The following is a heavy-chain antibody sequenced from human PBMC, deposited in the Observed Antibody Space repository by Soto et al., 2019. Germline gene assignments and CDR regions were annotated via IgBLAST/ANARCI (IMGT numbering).Heavy chain of an antibody. CDR3: ARVRIGGLVDP. V-gene: IGHV4-38-2*01. CDR2: IYHSGST. CDR1: GYSISSGYY. Sequence: PSETLSLTCAVSGYSISSGYYWGWIRQPPGKGLEWIGSIYHSGSTYYNPSLKSRVTIPVATSKNQFSLKLRSVTAADTAVYYCARVRIGGLVDPWGQGTLVTVSS. J-gene: IGHJ5*02. D-gene: IGHD2-15*01.